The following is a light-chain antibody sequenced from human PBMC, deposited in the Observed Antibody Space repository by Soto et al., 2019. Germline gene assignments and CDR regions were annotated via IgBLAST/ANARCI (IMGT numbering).Light chain of an antibody. J-gene: IGKJ1*01. CDR2: GAS. CDR1: QSVRSN. Sequence: EIVMTQSPATLSVSPGERATLSCRASQSVRSNLAWYQQKPGQAPRLLIYGASTRATGIPARFSGSGSGTECTLTISSLQSEDFAVYYWQQYNNWPPWTFGQGTKVEIK. V-gene: IGKV3-15*01. CDR3: QQYNNWPPWT.